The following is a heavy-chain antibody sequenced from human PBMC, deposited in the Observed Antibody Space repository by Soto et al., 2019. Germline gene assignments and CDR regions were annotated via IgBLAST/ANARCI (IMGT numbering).Heavy chain of an antibody. J-gene: IGHJ4*02. V-gene: IGHV3-7*03. CDR3: VRELGLAY. CDR2: INKDGSQK. CDR1: GFTLSNYW. Sequence: QPGGSLRLSCAASGFTLSNYWMTWVRQAPGRGLEWVANINKDGSQKNYVDSVKGRFTIARDNGQNSLSLQINSLRVEDTAVYYCVRELGLAYWGQGAWSPSPQ. D-gene: IGHD7-27*01.